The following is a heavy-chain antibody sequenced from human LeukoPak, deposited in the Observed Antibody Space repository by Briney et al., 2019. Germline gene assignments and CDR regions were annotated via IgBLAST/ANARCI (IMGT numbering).Heavy chain of an antibody. CDR1: GFTVSSND. CDR2: IFSGGRT. V-gene: IGHV3-66*01. Sequence: GGSLRLSCVVSGFTVSSNDMSWVRQAPGKGLEWVSVIFSGGRTDYADSVKGRFTISRDNSKSTVYLQMNHLRAEDTAVYYCVSAIRNAVDIWGQGTMVAVSS. J-gene: IGHJ3*02. CDR3: VSAIRNAVDI.